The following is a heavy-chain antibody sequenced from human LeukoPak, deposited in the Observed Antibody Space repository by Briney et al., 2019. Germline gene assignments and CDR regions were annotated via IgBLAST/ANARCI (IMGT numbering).Heavy chain of an antibody. CDR2: IKQDGSEK. Sequence: GGSLRLSCVASGFTFSSYWMSWVRQAPGKGLECVADIKQDGSEKYYVDSVKGRFTISRDNAKNSLYLQMNSLRVEDTAVYYCARGKSGSYGSKGYWGQGTLVTVSS. CDR3: ARGKSGSYGSKGY. D-gene: IGHD1-26*01. CDR1: GFTFSSYW. V-gene: IGHV3-7*01. J-gene: IGHJ4*02.